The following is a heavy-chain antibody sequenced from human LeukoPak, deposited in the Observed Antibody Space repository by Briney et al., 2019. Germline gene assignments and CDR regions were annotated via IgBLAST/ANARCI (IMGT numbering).Heavy chain of an antibody. D-gene: IGHD2/OR15-2a*01. CDR1: GFTFSKYW. CDR3: LTIVETTFDAFDI. CDR2: INPDDKSA. Sequence: EGSLRLSCAASGFTFSKYWLHWLRQAPGKGLVWVSRINPDDKSASYADSVKGQFTIARDDARKTLYLQMNSLRAEDTAVYYCLTIVETTFDAFDIWGQGTMVTVSS. V-gene: IGHV3-74*01. J-gene: IGHJ3*02.